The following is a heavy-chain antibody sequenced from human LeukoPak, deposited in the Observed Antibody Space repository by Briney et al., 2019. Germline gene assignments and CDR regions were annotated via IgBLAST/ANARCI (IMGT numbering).Heavy chain of an antibody. CDR1: GFTFSSYS. Sequence: GGSLRLSCAASGFTFSSYSMNWVGQASGKGLEWVSYISSSSSTIYYADSVKGRFTISRDNAKNSLYLQMNSLRAEDTAVYYCARDFSDDSSGYYGELDYWGQGTLVTVSS. CDR3: ARDFSDDSSGYYGELDY. J-gene: IGHJ4*02. CDR2: ISSSSSTI. V-gene: IGHV3-48*01. D-gene: IGHD3-22*01.